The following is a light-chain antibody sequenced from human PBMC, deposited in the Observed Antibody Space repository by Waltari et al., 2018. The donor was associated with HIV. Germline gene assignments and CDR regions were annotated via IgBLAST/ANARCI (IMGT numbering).Light chain of an antibody. J-gene: IGLJ2*01. Sequence: AVTQPASVSGLPGQSTTISCTGDDSDFGLYNFVSGYQQHSGKPPRLLLYDVGSRASGVSARFSGSMSGNTASLTISGLRAEDEGHYYCASFTGDNTVIFGGGTEVTVL. CDR2: DVG. CDR1: DSDFGLYNF. CDR3: ASFTGDNTVI. V-gene: IGLV2-14*03.